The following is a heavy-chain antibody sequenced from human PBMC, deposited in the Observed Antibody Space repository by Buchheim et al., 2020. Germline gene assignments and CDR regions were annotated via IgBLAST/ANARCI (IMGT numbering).Heavy chain of an antibody. Sequence: QVQLVESGGGVVQPGTSLRLSCAASGFTFSSYGMHWVRQAPGKGLEWVAVIWSDGNKKYYVDSVKGRFTIFRERSKNTLYLQMNSLRVEDTAVYYCARDVDTSGHYSRFDPWGQGT. D-gene: IGHD3-22*01. CDR1: GFTFSSYG. J-gene: IGHJ5*02. V-gene: IGHV3-33*01. CDR3: ARDVDTSGHYSRFDP. CDR2: IWSDGNKK.